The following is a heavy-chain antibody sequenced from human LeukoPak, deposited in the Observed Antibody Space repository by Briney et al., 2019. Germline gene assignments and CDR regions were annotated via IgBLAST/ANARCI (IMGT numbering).Heavy chain of an antibody. CDR2: IYTSGST. CDR1: GGSISSYY. J-gene: IGHJ5*02. Sequence: SETLSLTCTVSGGSISSYYWSWIRQPAGKGLEWIGRIYTSGSTNYNPSLKSRVTMSVGTSKNQFSLKLSSVTAADTAVYYCARDAPLRYFDWSPNWFDPWGQGTLVTVSS. V-gene: IGHV4-4*07. CDR3: ARDAPLRYFDWSPNWFDP. D-gene: IGHD3-9*01.